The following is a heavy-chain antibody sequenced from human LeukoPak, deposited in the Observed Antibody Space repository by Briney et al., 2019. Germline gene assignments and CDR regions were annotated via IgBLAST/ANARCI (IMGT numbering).Heavy chain of an antibody. J-gene: IGHJ5*02. CDR2: ITSSGSTI. V-gene: IGHV3-48*03. D-gene: IGHD5-24*01. CDR1: GFTFSSYE. Sequence: GGSLRLSCAASGFTFSSYEMNWVRQAPGKGLEWVSYITSSGSTIYYADSVKGRFTISRDNANNSLSLQMNSLRADDTAIYYCAREKVAISPGFDPWGQGTLVTVSS. CDR3: AREKVAISPGFDP.